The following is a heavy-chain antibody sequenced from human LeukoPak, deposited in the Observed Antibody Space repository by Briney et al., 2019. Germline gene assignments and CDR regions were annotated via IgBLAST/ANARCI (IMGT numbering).Heavy chain of an antibody. CDR3: ARDNSVGDIAWWFDP. V-gene: IGHV1-46*01. CDR1: GYSFTSHY. CDR2: INPSGSST. J-gene: IGHJ5*02. D-gene: IGHD3-16*02. Sequence: ASVKVSCKASGYSFTSHYMHWVRQAPGQGLEWMGLINPSGSSTLYAQKFQGRVTMTRDMSTTTDYMELSSLRSEDTAVYYCARDNSVGDIAWWFDPWGQGTLVTVSP.